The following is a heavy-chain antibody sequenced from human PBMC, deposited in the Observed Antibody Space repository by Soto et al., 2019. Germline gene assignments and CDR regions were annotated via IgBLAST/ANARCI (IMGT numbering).Heavy chain of an antibody. V-gene: IGHV1-8*01. J-gene: IGHJ4*02. CDR2: MQPSSGRT. CDR1: GYSFTGLD. Sequence: QVQLVQSGAEVREPGASVKVSCKASGYSFTGLDINWVRQTTGQGLEWMGWMQPSSGRTGYAQKFQGRVTMTRDTSINTAYMELSSLTSDDSAFYYCARGVTAGVDYWGQGTLATVSS. CDR3: ARGVTAGVDY. D-gene: IGHD1-26*01.